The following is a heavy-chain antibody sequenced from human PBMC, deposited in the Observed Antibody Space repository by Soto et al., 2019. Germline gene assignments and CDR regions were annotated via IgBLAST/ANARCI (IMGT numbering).Heavy chain of an antibody. V-gene: IGHV3-33*01. CDR3: VRDNGDYDNFFDP. D-gene: IGHD4-17*01. Sequence: QVQLVESGGGVVQPGRSLRLSCAASGFTFSIYGMHWVRQAPGKGLEWVAVIWYDGSEKYYRDSVKGRFTISRDNSKNTLYLQMNSLRAEDTAVYYCVRDNGDYDNFFDPWGQGTLVTVSS. J-gene: IGHJ5*02. CDR1: GFTFSIYG. CDR2: IWYDGSEK.